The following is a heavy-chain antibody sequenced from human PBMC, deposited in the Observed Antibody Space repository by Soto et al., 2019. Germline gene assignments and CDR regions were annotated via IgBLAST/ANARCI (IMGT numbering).Heavy chain of an antibody. CDR1: GFTVSSNY. V-gene: IGHV3-53*01. D-gene: IGHD3-3*01. CDR3: ARAARITIFGGVIKYYYYGMDV. Sequence: GGSLRLSCAASGFTVSSNYMSWVRQAPGKGLEWVSVIYSGGSTYYADSVRGRFTISRDNSKNTLYLQMKSLRAEDTAVYYCARAARITIFGGVIKYYYYGMDVWGQGTTVTVSS. J-gene: IGHJ6*02. CDR2: IYSGGST.